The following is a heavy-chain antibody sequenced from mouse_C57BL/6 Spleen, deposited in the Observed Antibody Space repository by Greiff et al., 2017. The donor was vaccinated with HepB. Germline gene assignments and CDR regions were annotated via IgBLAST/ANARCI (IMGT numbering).Heavy chain of an antibody. CDR3: ARGDYYFDY. Sequence: VQLKESGPGLVKPSQSLSLTCSVPGYSITSGYYWNWIRQFPGNKLEWMGYISYDGSNNYNPSLKNRISITRDTSKNQFFLKLNSVTTEDTATYYCARGDYYFDYWGQGTTLTVSS. V-gene: IGHV3-6*01. J-gene: IGHJ2*01. CDR1: GYSITSGYY. CDR2: ISYDGSN.